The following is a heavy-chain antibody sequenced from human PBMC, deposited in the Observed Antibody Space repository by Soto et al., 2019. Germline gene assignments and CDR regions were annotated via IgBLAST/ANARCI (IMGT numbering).Heavy chain of an antibody. J-gene: IGHJ4*02. CDR2: MNPNSGNT. CDR1: GYTFTSYD. Sequence: QVQLVQSGAEVKKPGASVKVSCKASGYTFTSYDINWVRQATGQGLEWMGWMNPNSGNTGYAQKFQGRVTMTRNTSISTADMERGILRSEDTAVYYCAREHSGYSSIDYWGQGTLVTVSS. V-gene: IGHV1-8*01. CDR3: AREHSGYSSIDY. D-gene: IGHD3-22*01.